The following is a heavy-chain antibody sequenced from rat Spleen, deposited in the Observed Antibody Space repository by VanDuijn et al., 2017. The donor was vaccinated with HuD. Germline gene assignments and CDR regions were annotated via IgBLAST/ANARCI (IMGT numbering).Heavy chain of an antibody. Sequence: EVQLVESGGGLVQPGRSLKLSCVASGFTFNNYWMTWIRQAPGKGLEWVASITNTGGSTYYPDSVKGRFTISRDNAKSTLYLQMNSLRSEDTATYYCTRRPYYYSGYYWYFDFWGPGTMVTVSS. CDR2: ITNTGGST. CDR3: TRRPYYYSGYYWYFDF. D-gene: IGHD1-1*01. CDR1: GFTFNNYW. J-gene: IGHJ1*01. V-gene: IGHV5-31*01.